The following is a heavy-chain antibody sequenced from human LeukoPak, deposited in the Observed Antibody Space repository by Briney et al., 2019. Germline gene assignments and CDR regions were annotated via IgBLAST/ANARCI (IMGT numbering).Heavy chain of an antibody. CDR3: ARDLPVEGVTD. D-gene: IGHD2-2*01. J-gene: IGHJ4*02. Sequence: SETLSLTCTVSGGSISSGGYYWSWIRQQPGKGLEWIGYMYYSGSTCYNPSLKRRVTISVATSKNQFSLKLSSVTAADTAVYYCARDLPVEGVTDWGQGTLVTVSS. CDR1: GGSISSGGYY. CDR2: MYYSGST. V-gene: IGHV4-31*03.